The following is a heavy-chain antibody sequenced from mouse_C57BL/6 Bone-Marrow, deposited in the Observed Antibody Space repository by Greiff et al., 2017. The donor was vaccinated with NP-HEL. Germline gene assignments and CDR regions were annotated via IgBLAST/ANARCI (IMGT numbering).Heavy chain of an antibody. CDR2: INPGSGGT. CDR1: GYAFTNYL. CDR3: AGGGGLPFAY. V-gene: IGHV1-54*01. D-gene: IGHD2-4*01. Sequence: QVQLQQSGAELVRPGTSVKVSCKASGYAFTNYLIEWVKQRPGQGLEWIGVINPGSGGTNYNEKFKGKATLTADKSSSTAYMQLSSLTSEDSAVYFCAGGGGLPFAYWGQGTLVTVSA. J-gene: IGHJ3*01.